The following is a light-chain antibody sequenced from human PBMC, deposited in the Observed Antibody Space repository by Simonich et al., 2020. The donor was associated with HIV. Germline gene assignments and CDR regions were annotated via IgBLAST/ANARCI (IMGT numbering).Light chain of an antibody. J-gene: IGKJ1*01. CDR2: KAS. CDR1: QSISSW. Sequence: DIQMTQSPSTLSASVGDRVTITCRASQSISSWLAWYQQKPGKAPKLLIYKASSLEVGVPSRFSGSGSGTEFTLTISSLQPEDVATYYCQKYNSAPWTFGQGTKVEIK. V-gene: IGKV1-5*03. CDR3: QKYNSAPWT.